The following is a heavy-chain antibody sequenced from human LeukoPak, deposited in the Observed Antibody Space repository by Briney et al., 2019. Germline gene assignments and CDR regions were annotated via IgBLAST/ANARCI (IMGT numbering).Heavy chain of an antibody. CDR1: GFTFSSYA. V-gene: IGHV3-48*04. J-gene: IGHJ4*02. D-gene: IGHD6-13*01. CDR3: ARDAVGIYRIIDY. CDR2: ISFSTRNI. Sequence: PGESLRLSCAASGFTFSSYAMSWVRQAPGKGLEWVSYISFSTRNIYYADSVKGRFTISRDNAKNSLHLQMNSLRAEDTAVYYCARDAVGIYRIIDYWGQGTLVTVSS.